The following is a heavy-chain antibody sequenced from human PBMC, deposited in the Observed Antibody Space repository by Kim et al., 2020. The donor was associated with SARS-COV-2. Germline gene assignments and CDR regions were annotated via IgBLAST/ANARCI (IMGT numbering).Heavy chain of an antibody. V-gene: IGHV3-23*01. D-gene: IGHD3-10*01. J-gene: IGHJ4*02. CDR2: MSGGGGNT. CDR1: GFTFSNYA. CDR3: ASRNTYGSGVDYFDY. Sequence: GGSLRLSCAASGFTFSNYAMSWVRQAPGKGLEWVSSMSGGGGNTYYADSVKGRFTISRDNSKNILYLQMNSLRAEDTAVYYCASRNTYGSGVDYFDYWGQGTLVTVSS.